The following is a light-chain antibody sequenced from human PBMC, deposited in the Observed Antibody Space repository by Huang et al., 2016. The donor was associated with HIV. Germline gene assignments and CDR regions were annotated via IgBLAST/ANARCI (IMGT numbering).Light chain of an antibody. CDR1: HGISNY. V-gene: IGKV1-27*01. Sequence: DIQMTQSPASLSASVGDRVTITCRASHGISNYLAWYQQKPGKAPQLHIQSAYLLQSGVASRFSGSGSGTDFTLTISSLQPEDVGTYFCQKYKDAPPTFGQGTKVEI. CDR2: SAY. CDR3: QKYKDAPPT. J-gene: IGKJ1*01.